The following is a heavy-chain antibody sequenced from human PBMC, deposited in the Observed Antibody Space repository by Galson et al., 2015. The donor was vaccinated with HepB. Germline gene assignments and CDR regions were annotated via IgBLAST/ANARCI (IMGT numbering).Heavy chain of an antibody. J-gene: IGHJ3*02. Sequence: SLRLSCAASGFTFSSYSMNWVRQAPGKGLEWVSYISSSSSTIYYADSVKGRFTISRDNAKNSLYLQMNSLRDEDTAVYYCARAPGYSSGWYRKFDAFDIWGQGTMVTVSS. CDR1: GFTFSSYS. CDR2: ISSSSSTI. D-gene: IGHD6-19*01. CDR3: ARAPGYSSGWYRKFDAFDI. V-gene: IGHV3-48*02.